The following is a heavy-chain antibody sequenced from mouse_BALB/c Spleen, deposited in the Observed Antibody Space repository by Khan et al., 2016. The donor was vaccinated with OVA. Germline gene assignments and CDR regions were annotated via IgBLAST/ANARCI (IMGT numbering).Heavy chain of an antibody. D-gene: IGHD1-1*01. CDR1: GYTFTSYW. J-gene: IGHJ4*01. V-gene: IGHV1S41*01. CDR3: AREEYYGRSCYAMDY. CDR2: IGPGSSNT. Sequence: DLVKPGTSVKLYCKASGYTFTSYWINWIKQRPGQGLEWIGRIGPGSSNTYYNEMFKGKAALTVDTSSSTAYIQISSLSSEDSAVYFCAREEYYGRSCYAMDYWGQGTSVTVSS.